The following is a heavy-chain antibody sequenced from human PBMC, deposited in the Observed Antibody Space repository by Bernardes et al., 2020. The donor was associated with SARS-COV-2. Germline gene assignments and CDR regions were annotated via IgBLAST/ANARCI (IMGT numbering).Heavy chain of an antibody. CDR2: ISGSGGSQ. D-gene: IGHD6-19*01. J-gene: IGHJ4*02. V-gene: IGHV3-23*01. CDR3: AKGRISGWYFVDY. CDR1: GFTFDDYG. Sequence: GGSLRLSCAASGFTFDDYGMSWVRQAPGTGLAWVSAISGSGGSQNYADSVKGRFTISRDNSKNTLYLQMNSLRVKDTAVYYCAKGRISGWYFVDYLSQGTLVTGSS.